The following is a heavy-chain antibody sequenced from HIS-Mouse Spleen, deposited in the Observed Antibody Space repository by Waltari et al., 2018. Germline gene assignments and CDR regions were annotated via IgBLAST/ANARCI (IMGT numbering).Heavy chain of an antibody. CDR1: GFTFSSYA. CDR3: ANPKSVAGAPQYFQH. Sequence: EVQLLESGGGLVQPGGSVRLSCAASGFTFSSYAMSWVRQAPGKGLEWVSAISGSGGSTNYADSVKGRCTISRDNSKNTLYLQMNSLRAEDTAVYYCANPKSVAGAPQYFQHWGQGTLVTVSS. CDR2: ISGSGGST. D-gene: IGHD6-13*01. V-gene: IGHV3-23*01. J-gene: IGHJ1*01.